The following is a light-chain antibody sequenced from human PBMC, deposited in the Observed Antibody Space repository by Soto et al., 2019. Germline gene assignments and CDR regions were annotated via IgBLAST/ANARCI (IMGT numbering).Light chain of an antibody. CDR3: CSSGGSPTYV. V-gene: IGLV2-23*02. CDR2: EVS. J-gene: IGLJ1*01. Sequence: QSALTQPASVSGSPAQSITISCTGTSSDVGGYNYVSWYQHHPGKAPKLIIYEVSYRPSGVSNRFSGSKSGNTASLTISGPKVEDEADYYCCSSGGSPTYVFGTGTKVTVL. CDR1: SSDVGGYNY.